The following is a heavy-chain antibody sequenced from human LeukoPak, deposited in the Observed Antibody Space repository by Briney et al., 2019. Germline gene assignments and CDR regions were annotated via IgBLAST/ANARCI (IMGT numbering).Heavy chain of an antibody. D-gene: IGHD2-21*01. J-gene: IGHJ4*02. CDR2: IIPIFGTA. CDR1: GGTFSSYA. V-gene: IGHV1-69*01. CDR3: AREMSINCGGDCYLFMFAY. Sequence: SVKVSCKASGGTFSSYAISWVRQAPGQGLEWMGEIIPIFGTANYAQKFQGRVTITADESTSTAYMELSSLRSEDTAVYYCAREMSINCGGDCYLFMFAYWGQGTLVTVSS.